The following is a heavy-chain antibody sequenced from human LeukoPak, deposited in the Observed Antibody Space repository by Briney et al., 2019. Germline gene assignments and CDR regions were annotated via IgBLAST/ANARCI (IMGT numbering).Heavy chain of an antibody. J-gene: IGHJ6*02. CDR3: ARDPSGTYGYYYYGMDV. D-gene: IGHD1-26*01. CDR2: INTNTGDP. V-gene: IGHV7-4-1*02. Sequence: ASVKVSCKASGYTFTSYAINWVRQAPGQGLEWMGWINTNTGDPTYAQGFTGRFVFSLDPSAGTAYLQINSLKAEDTAVYFCARDPSGTYGYYYYGMDVWGQGTTVTVSS. CDR1: GYTFTSYA.